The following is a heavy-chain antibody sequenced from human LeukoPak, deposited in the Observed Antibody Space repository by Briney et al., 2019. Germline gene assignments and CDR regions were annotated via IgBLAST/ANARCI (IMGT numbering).Heavy chain of an antibody. CDR1: GYTFTNYG. Sequence: ASVKVSCKASGYTFTNYGFSWVRQAPGQGLEWMGWISAYNGYTDYAQKFQFRVTMTTDTSTSTAYMELRSLRSDDTAVYYCARYYYDSSGFDYWGQGTLVTVSS. V-gene: IGHV1-18*01. J-gene: IGHJ4*02. CDR3: ARYYYDSSGFDY. CDR2: ISAYNGYT. D-gene: IGHD3-22*01.